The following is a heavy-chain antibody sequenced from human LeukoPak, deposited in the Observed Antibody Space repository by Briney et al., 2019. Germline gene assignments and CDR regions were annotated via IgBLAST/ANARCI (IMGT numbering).Heavy chain of an antibody. Sequence: PSETLSLTCTVSGGSISGYYWGWIRQPPGKGLEWIGSIYHSGSTYYNPSLKSRVTISVDTSKNQFSLKLSSVTAADTAVYYCARQTPLEVTIFGVVIIAAFDIWGQGTMVTVSS. CDR2: IYHSGST. V-gene: IGHV4-38-2*02. J-gene: IGHJ3*02. CDR1: GGSISGYY. CDR3: ARQTPLEVTIFGVVIIAAFDI. D-gene: IGHD3-3*01.